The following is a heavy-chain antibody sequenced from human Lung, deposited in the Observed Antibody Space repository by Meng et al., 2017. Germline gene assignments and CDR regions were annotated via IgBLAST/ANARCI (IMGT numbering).Heavy chain of an antibody. CDR2: MKSNVDGGTV. J-gene: IGHJ4*01. Sequence: EVERVESGGGFVKPGGSRRLSCAASGFTFSNAWMTWVRQAPGKGLEWIGRMKSNVDGGTVGYAAAVKGRFFISRDDSENTFYLQMNSLKTEDTAVYYCSGHVDYWGHGTLVTVSS. CDR3: SGHVDY. CDR1: GFTFSNAW. V-gene: IGHV3-15*01.